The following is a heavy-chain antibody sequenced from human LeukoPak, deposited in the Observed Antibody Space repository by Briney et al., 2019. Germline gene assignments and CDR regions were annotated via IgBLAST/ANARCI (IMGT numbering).Heavy chain of an antibody. D-gene: IGHD2-15*01. CDR3: AREEIGWDY. Sequence: GGSLRLSCVASGFTFSSNWMHWVRQAPGKGLVWISRIKGDGSSTSYADSVKGRFTISRDNAKNTLYLQMNSLRAEDTAVYYCAREEIGWDYWGQGTLVTVSS. V-gene: IGHV3-74*01. CDR2: IKGDGSST. CDR1: GFTFSSNW. J-gene: IGHJ4*02.